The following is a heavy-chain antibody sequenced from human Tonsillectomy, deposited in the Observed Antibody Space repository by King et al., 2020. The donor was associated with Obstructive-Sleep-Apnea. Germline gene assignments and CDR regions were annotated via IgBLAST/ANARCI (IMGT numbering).Heavy chain of an antibody. D-gene: IGHD3-3*01. CDR1: GFTFSSYA. CDR3: AKCIDSWSGLGTDY. V-gene: IGHV3-23*04. Sequence: VQLVESGGGLVQPGGSLRLSCAASGFTFSSYAMAWVRQAPGKGLEWVSAISGCGGTTFYADSVKGHFTISRDNSQNTLYMQMNSLGAEDTAVYYCAKCIDSWSGLGTDYWGQGALVTVSS. J-gene: IGHJ4*02. CDR2: ISGCGGTT.